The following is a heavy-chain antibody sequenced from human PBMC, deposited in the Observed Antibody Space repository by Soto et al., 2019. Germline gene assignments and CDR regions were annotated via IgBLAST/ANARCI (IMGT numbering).Heavy chain of an antibody. CDR2: INPSGGST. J-gene: IGHJ4*02. Sequence: ASVKVSCKASGYTFTSYYMHWVRQAPGQGLEWMGIINPSGGSTSYAQKFQGRVTMTRDTSTSTVYMELSSLRSEETAVYYCAPNRGGELPVDYWGQGTLVTVSS. D-gene: IGHD3-16*01. CDR1: GYTFTSYY. V-gene: IGHV1-46*01. CDR3: APNRGGELPVDY.